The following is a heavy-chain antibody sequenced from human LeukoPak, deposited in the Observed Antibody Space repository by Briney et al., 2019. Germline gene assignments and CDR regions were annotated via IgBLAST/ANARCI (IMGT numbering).Heavy chain of an antibody. J-gene: IGHJ5*02. CDR1: GGSFSNYL. Sequence: PSETLSLTCAVSGGSFSNYLWNWIRQPPGKGLERIGEINHSGNTKYNPSLKSRVTISVDTSKSQFSLNLTSVTAADTAVYYCARGVSRGWSNQKWFDTWGQGSLVTVSS. CDR3: ARGVSRGWSNQKWFDT. V-gene: IGHV4-34*01. D-gene: IGHD6-19*01. CDR2: INHSGNT.